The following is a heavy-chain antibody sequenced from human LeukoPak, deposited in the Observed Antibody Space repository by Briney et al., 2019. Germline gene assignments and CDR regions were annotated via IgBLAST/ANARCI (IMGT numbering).Heavy chain of an antibody. Sequence: SVKASCKASGGTFSSYAISWVRQAPGQGLEWMGGIIPIFGTTNYAQKFQGRVTITADESTSTAYMELSSLRYEDTAVYYCARDDYGGNPITNLDYWGQGTLVTVSS. J-gene: IGHJ4*02. CDR2: IIPIFGTT. CDR1: GGTFSSYA. CDR3: ARDDYGGNPITNLDY. V-gene: IGHV1-69*13. D-gene: IGHD4-23*01.